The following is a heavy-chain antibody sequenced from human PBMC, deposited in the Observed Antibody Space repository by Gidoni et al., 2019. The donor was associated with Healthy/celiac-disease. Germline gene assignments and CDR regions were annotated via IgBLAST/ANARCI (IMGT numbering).Heavy chain of an antibody. CDR2: ISDDGSNK. CDR1: GSTFSSYG. V-gene: IGHV3-30*03. D-gene: IGHD2-8*01. J-gene: IGHJ4*02. Sequence: QVLLVESGGGVVQPGSSLRLPCAASGSTFSSYGMHWVRQAPGKGLEWVAVISDDGSNKYYADSVKGRFTISRDNSKNTLYLQMNSLRAEDTAVYYCAATQYCTNGVCSPFDYWGQGTLVTVSS. CDR3: AATQYCTNGVCSPFDY.